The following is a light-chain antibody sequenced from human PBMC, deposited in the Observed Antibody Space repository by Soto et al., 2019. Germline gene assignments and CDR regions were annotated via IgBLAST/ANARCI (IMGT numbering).Light chain of an antibody. Sequence: QSVLTQPASMSGSPGQSITISCTGTSSDVGGYNSVSWYQQHPGKAPQLMIYDVSYRPSGISSRFSGSKSGNTASLTISGLQADDEADYYCSSYATINTRVFGGGTKLTVL. CDR1: SSDVGGYNS. J-gene: IGLJ2*01. V-gene: IGLV2-14*01. CDR2: DVS. CDR3: SSYATINTRV.